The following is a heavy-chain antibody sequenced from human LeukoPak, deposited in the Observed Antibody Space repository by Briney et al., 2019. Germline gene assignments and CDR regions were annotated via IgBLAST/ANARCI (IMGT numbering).Heavy chain of an antibody. J-gene: IGHJ5*02. D-gene: IGHD3-10*01. CDR2: IYTSGST. CDR3: ARGPQPYYSWFDP. CDR1: GGSISSGSYY. Sequence: SQTLSLTCTVSGGSISSGSYYWRWIRQPAGKGLEWIGRIYTSGSTNYNPSLKSRDTISVDTSKNQFSLKLSSVTAADTAVYYCARGPQPYYSWFDPWGQGTLVTVSS. V-gene: IGHV4-61*02.